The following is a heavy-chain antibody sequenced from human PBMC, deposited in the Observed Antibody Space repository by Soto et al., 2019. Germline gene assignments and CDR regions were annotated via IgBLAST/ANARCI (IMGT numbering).Heavy chain of an antibody. J-gene: IGHJ4*02. CDR3: AKEYRRDWQQLQRGPTDY. CDR2: ISGSGGST. D-gene: IGHD6-13*01. V-gene: IGHV3-23*01. Sequence: PGGSLRLSCAASGFTFSSYAMSWVRQAPGKGLEWVSAISGSGGSTYYADSVKGRFTISRDNSKNTLYLQMNSLRAEDTAVYYCAKEYRRDWQQLQRGPTDYRGQGTLVTVSS. CDR1: GFTFSSYA.